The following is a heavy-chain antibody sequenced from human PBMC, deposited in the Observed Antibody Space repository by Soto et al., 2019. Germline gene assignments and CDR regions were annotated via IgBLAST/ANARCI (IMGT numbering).Heavy chain of an antibody. Sequence: EVQLVESGGGLVQPGGSLRLSCAASGFTFSSYWMHWVRQAPGKGLVWVSRINSDGSSKTYADSVKGRFIISRDNAKNTLYLQMNSLRAEDTAVYYCARPRYDHSRTPFDHWGQGTRDTVSS. J-gene: IGHJ4*02. CDR3: ARPRYDHSRTPFDH. CDR2: INSDGSSK. CDR1: GFTFSSYW. D-gene: IGHD3-16*01. V-gene: IGHV3-74*01.